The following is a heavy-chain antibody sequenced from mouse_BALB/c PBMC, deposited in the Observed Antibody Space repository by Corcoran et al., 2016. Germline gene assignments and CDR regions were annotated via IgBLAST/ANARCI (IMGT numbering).Heavy chain of an antibody. D-gene: IGHD2-3*01. V-gene: IGHV9-3-1*01. CDR3: AREVCSMILFAY. CDR2: INTYTGEL. J-gene: IGHJ3*01. CDR1: GYTFTNYG. Sequence: QIQLVQSGPELKETGETVKISCKASGYTFTNYGVNCVKQASGKVLKWMGWINTYTGELTYDDDCKGRFAFSLETSASTAYLQINNLKNEDTATYFCAREVCSMILFAYWGQGTLVTVSA.